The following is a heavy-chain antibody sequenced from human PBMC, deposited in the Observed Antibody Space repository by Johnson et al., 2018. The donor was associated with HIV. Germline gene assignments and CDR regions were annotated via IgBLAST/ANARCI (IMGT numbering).Heavy chain of an antibody. CDR3: ARDGAIAGAATEALDL. CDR1: GFTFSSYA. V-gene: IGHV3-48*03. CDR2: ISSSGSTI. J-gene: IGHJ3*01. Sequence: MLLVESGGGVVQPEKSLRLSCAASGFTFSSYALHWVRQAPGKGLEWVSYISSSGSTIYYADSVKGRFTISRDNAKNSLYLQLNSLRPEDTAVYYCARDGAIAGAATEALDLWGQGIMVIVSS. D-gene: IGHD1-26*01.